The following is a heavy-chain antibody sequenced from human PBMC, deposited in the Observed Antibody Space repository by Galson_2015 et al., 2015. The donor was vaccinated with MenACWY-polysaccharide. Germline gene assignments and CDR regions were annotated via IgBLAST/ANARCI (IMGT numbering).Heavy chain of an antibody. Sequence: SLRLSCAASGFTLNSYDMRWVRQAPGKGLEWVAVISYDETNKYYADSVKGRFTISRDNSKNTLYLQMNSLRAEDTAVYYCAKRLAPVVAVDIGGHEPMLTVSS. J-gene: IGHJ3*02. CDR3: AKRLAPVVAVDI. CDR1: GFTLNSYD. V-gene: IGHV3-30-3*02. D-gene: IGHD2-21*01. CDR2: ISYDETNK.